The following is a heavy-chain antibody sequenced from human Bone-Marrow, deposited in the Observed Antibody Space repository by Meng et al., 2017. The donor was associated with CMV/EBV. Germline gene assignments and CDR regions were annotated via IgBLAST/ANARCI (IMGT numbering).Heavy chain of an antibody. Sequence: GESLKISCATSGFPFSNYWMTWVRQAPGKGLEWVANIKQDESEKNYVASVKGRFTISRDNTRNSLHLHMNSLTAEDSAVYYCARGGRSGSDQHFDYWGQGTLVTVSS. V-gene: IGHV3-7*01. CDR3: ARGGRSGSDQHFDY. CDR2: IKQDESEK. D-gene: IGHD3-3*01. CDR1: GFPFSNYW. J-gene: IGHJ4*02.